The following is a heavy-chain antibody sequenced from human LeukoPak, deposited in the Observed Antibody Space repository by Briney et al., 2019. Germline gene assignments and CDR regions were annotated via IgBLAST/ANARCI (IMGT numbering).Heavy chain of an antibody. CDR1: GYTFTSYG. V-gene: IGHV1-18*01. J-gene: IGHJ6*02. CDR2: ISAYNGNA. Sequence: GASVKVSCKASGYTFTSYGISWVRQAPGQGLEWMGWISAYNGNANYAQKLQGRVTMTTDTSTSTAYMELRSLRSDDTAVYYCARFIWEGYGSRSYSGMDVWGQGTTVTVSS. CDR3: ARFIWEGYGSRSYSGMDV. D-gene: IGHD3-10*01.